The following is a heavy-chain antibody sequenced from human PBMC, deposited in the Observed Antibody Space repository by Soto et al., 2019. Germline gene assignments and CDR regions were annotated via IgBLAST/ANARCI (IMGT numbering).Heavy chain of an antibody. V-gene: IGHV1-69*13. J-gene: IGHJ4*02. D-gene: IGHD3-9*01. CDR3: ATPAPYYDILTGYPFDY. Sequence: GASVKVSCKASGGTLSSYAISWVRQAPGQGLEWMGGIIPIFGTANYAQKFQGRVTITADESTSTAYMELSSLRSEDTAVYYCATPAPYYDILTGYPFDYWGQGTLVTVSS. CDR2: IIPIFGTA. CDR1: GGTLSSYA.